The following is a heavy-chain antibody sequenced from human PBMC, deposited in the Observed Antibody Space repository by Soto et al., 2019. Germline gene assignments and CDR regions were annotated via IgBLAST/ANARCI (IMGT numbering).Heavy chain of an antibody. CDR3: AHSLSAHYFAH. V-gene: IGHV2-5*02. Sequence: QITLKESGPTLVKPTQTLTLTCTFSGFSLSTSGVGVGWIRQPPGKALECLALIYCDDDKRYSPSLKSRLTIPNDTTKNQVVLTITIMDPVDTATYYCAHSLSAHYFAHRCQRTLVTVSS. CDR1: GFSLSTSGVG. CDR2: IYCDDDK. D-gene: IGHD3-3*02. J-gene: IGHJ4*02.